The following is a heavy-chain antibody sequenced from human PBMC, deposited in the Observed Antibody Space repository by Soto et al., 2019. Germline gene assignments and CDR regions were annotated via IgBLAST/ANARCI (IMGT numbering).Heavy chain of an antibody. Sequence: AGGSLRLSCAAPGFPFSSFAFYWVRPAPGKGLEWMAFISHDGNNTYYADSVKGRFSISRDNSKNTLYLQMNSLRTEDTAMYYCAREVATIYGYYFHYCGQGTLVTVSS. V-gene: IGHV3-30-3*01. J-gene: IGHJ4*02. CDR2: ISHDGNNT. D-gene: IGHD5-12*01. CDR1: GFPFSSFA. CDR3: AREVATIYGYYFHY.